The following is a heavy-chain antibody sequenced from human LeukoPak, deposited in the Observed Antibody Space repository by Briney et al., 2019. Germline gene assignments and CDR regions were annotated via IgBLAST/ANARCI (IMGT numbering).Heavy chain of an antibody. CDR2: ISYDGSNK. V-gene: IGHV3-30-3*01. J-gene: IGHJ4*02. CDR1: GLTFSSYA. D-gene: IGHD5-18*01. Sequence: PGGPLRLSCAASGLTFSSYAMHWVRQAPGKGLEWVAVISYDGSNKYYADSVKGRFTISRDNSKNTLYLQMNSLRAGDTAVYYCARVWDTAMAPGYWGQGTLVTVSS. CDR3: ARVWDTAMAPGY.